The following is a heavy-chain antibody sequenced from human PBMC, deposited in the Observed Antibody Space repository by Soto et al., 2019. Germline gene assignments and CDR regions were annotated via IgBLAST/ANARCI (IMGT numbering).Heavy chain of an antibody. Sequence: PSETLSLTCTVSGGSISSYYWSWIRQPPGKGLEWIGYIYYSGSTNYNPSLKSRVTISVDTSKNQFSLKLSSVTAADTAVYYCARGYYDSSFLLDYWGQGTLVTVSS. CDR2: IYYSGST. J-gene: IGHJ4*02. CDR1: GGSISSYY. CDR3: ARGYYDSSFLLDY. D-gene: IGHD3-22*01. V-gene: IGHV4-59*01.